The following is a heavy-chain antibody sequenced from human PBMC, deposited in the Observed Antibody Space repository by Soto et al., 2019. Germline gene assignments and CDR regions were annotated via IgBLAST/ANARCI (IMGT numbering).Heavy chain of an antibody. CDR3: ARNHYGDPPLNNWFDP. CDR1: GDSISGYY. D-gene: IGHD4-17*01. J-gene: IGHJ5*02. V-gene: IGHV4-59*01. Sequence: SETLSLTCTVSGDSISGYYWTWIRQAPGKGLEWIGYVHYSGSTHYTPSLKSRVTISVDMSKNQISLKLNSVTAADTAIYFCARNHYGDPPLNNWFDPWGQGTLVTVSS. CDR2: VHYSGST.